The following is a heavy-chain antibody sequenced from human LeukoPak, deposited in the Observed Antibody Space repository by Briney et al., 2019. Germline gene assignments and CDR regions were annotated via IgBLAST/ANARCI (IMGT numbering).Heavy chain of an antibody. CDR2: ISGGGGTT. CDR1: GFSFSSYA. CDR3: ARDLYADFWSGSVFDY. Sequence: GGSLRLSCEASGFSFSSYATSWVRQAPGKGLEWVSGISGGGGTTYYAGSVKGRFTISRDISKNTLYLQMSSLRAGDTAVYYCARDLYADFWSGSVFDYWGRGTLVTVSS. J-gene: IGHJ4*02. V-gene: IGHV3-23*01. D-gene: IGHD3-3*01.